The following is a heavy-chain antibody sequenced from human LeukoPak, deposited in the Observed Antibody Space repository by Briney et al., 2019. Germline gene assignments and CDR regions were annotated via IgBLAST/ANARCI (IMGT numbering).Heavy chain of an antibody. CDR1: GGSINGYW. Sequence: SETLSLTCTVSGGSINGYWWSWIRQLPGKGLEWTGYIHYSGRTTYNPSLKSRVTISVDTAKNQFSLKLSSVTAADTAVYYCARVVPDGYSDYWGQGTLCTVSS. V-gene: IGHV4-59*01. CDR3: ARVVPDGYSDY. CDR2: IHYSGRT. J-gene: IGHJ4*02. D-gene: IGHD2-2*01.